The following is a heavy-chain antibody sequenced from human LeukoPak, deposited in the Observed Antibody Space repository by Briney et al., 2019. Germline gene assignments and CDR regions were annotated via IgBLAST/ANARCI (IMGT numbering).Heavy chain of an antibody. CDR1: GYTFTSYG. CDR3: ARTLYIASAPGGFDY. CDR2: INPKNAAT. D-gene: IGHD3-16*01. V-gene: IGHV1-18*01. Sequence: ASVKVSCKASGYTFTSYGISWVRQAPGQGPEWMGWINPKNAATNYAQKFRGRVTMTRDTSTGTVYMEVNALRSDDTAVYYCARTLYIASAPGGFDYWGQGTLVTVSS. J-gene: IGHJ4*02.